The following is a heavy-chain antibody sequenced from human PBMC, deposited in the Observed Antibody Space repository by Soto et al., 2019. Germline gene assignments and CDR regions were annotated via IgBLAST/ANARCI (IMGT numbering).Heavy chain of an antibody. CDR1: GFTFSNYA. J-gene: IGHJ4*02. CDR3: AREFAPGSPNYDY. CDR2: FTRSGNT. D-gene: IGHD3-10*01. Sequence: GGSLRLSCAASGFTFSNYAMSWVRQAPGKGLEWVSTFTRSGNTYYADSVKGRFTISRDNSKNTLYLQMDSLRAEDTAVYYCAREFAPGSPNYDYWGLGTLVTVYS. V-gene: IGHV3-23*01.